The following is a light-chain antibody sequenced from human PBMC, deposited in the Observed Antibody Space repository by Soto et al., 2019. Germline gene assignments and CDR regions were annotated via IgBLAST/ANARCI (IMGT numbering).Light chain of an antibody. CDR2: HVT. Sequence: QSALTQPASVSGSPGQSITISCTGTSSDIGHYDYVSWFQQHPGKAPKLMIYHVTYRPSGVSNRYSGSKSGNSASLTISGLQADDEADYYCCSLTTSHTYVFGSGTKVTV. V-gene: IGLV2-14*03. CDR3: CSLTTSHTYV. CDR1: SSDIGHYDY. J-gene: IGLJ1*01.